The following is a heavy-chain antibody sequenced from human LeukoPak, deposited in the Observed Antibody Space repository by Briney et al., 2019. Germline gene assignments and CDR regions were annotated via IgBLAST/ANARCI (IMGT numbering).Heavy chain of an antibody. CDR3: ARGNDFWSGYYTPSNYYGMDV. D-gene: IGHD3-3*01. V-gene: IGHV1-2*04. CDR2: INPNSGGT. Sequence: ASVKVSCKASGYTFTGYYMHWVRQAPGQGLEWMGWINPNSGGTNYAQKFQGWVTMTGDTSISTAYMELSRLRSDDTAVYYCARGNDFWSGYYTPSNYYGMDVWGQGTTVTVSS. CDR1: GYTFTGYY. J-gene: IGHJ6*02.